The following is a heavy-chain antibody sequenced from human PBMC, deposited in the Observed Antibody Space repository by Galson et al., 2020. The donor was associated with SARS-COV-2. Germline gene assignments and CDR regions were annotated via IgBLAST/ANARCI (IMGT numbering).Heavy chain of an antibody. D-gene: IGHD2-2*01. Sequence: SQTLSLTCTVSGGSISTYYWTWIRQPPGKGLEWIGYMYYSGSTNYNPSLKSRVTISVDTSKNQLSLKLSSVTAADTAVYYCARLGCSSISCSSMDVWGQGTTVTVSS. CDR3: ARLGCSSISCSSMDV. CDR1: GGSISTYY. J-gene: IGHJ6*02. CDR2: MYYSGST. V-gene: IGHV4-59*08.